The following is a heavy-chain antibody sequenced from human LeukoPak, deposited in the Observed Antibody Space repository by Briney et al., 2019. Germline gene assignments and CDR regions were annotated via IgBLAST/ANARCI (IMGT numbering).Heavy chain of an antibody. D-gene: IGHD2-21*02. CDR1: GFTFSSYW. V-gene: IGHV3-74*01. Sequence: GGSLRLSCAPSGFTFSSYWVHWVRHAPGKGLFWVSRINSDGSSTNYADSVKGRFTISRDNAKNTLYLQMNGLRAEDTAVYYCARVSRGGDCYSCPNDYWGQGTLVTVPS. CDR2: INSDGSST. J-gene: IGHJ4*02. CDR3: ARVSRGGDCYSCPNDY.